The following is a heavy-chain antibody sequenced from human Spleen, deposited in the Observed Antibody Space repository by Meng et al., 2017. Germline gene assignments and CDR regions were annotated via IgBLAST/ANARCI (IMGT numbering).Heavy chain of an antibody. CDR3: ASTGVRYYYDSSGYSFDY. J-gene: IGHJ4*02. V-gene: IGHV4-39*07. Sequence: SETLSLTCTVSGGSINSGDYYWGWIRQPPGKGLEWIGSVYYSGITYYNPSLQSRVTISVDTSKNQFSLKVTSVTAADTAVYYCASTGVRYYYDSSGYSFDYWGQGTLVTVSS. CDR1: GGSINSGDYY. CDR2: VYYSGIT. D-gene: IGHD3-22*01.